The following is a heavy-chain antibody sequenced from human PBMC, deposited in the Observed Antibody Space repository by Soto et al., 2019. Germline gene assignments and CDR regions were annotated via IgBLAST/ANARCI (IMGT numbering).Heavy chain of an antibody. Sequence: QVQLQQWGAGLLKPSETLSLTCAVYGGSFSGYYWSWIRQPPGKGLEWIGEINHSGSTNYIPSLTGRVTISVDTSKSQFSLKLRAVTAADTAVYYCARGPGWTASSAPFYYWGQGTLVTVSS. J-gene: IGHJ4*02. V-gene: IGHV4-34*01. CDR3: ARGPGWTASSAPFYY. CDR2: INHSGST. D-gene: IGHD6-19*01. CDR1: GGSFSGYY.